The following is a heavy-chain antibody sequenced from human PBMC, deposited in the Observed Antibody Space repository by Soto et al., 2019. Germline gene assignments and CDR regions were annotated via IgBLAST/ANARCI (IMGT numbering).Heavy chain of an antibody. J-gene: IGHJ3*02. Sequence: EVQLVESGGGLVKPGGSLRLSGAASEFTFSSYSMNWVRQAPGKGLEGVSSISSSSSYIYYADSVKGRFAISRDNAKNSLYLQMNSVRAEDTTVYYCARDVMGATTAFDIWGQGTMVNVSS. D-gene: IGHD1-26*01. CDR2: ISSSSSYI. CDR3: ARDVMGATTAFDI. CDR1: EFTFSSYS. V-gene: IGHV3-21*01.